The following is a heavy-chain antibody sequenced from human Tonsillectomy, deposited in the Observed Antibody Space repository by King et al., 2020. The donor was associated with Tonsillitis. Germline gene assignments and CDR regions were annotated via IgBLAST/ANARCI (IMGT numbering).Heavy chain of an antibody. J-gene: IGHJ2*01. CDR1: GGSISSYY. CDR2: IYYSGST. Sequence: VQLQESGPGLVKPSETLSLTCTVSGGSISSYYWSWIRQPPGKGLEWLGFIYYSGSTNYNPSLKSRVTISVDTSKNQFSLKLSSVTAADTAVYCCARVHSSTYWDFDIWGRGTLVTVSS. D-gene: IGHD6-13*01. V-gene: IGHV4-59*01. CDR3: ARVHSSTYWDFDI.